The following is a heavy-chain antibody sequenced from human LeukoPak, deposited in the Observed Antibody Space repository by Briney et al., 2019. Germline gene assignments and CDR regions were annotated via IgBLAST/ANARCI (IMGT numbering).Heavy chain of an antibody. J-gene: IGHJ6*02. D-gene: IGHD5-18*01. Sequence: PGGSLRLSCAASGFTFSSYAMSWVRQAPGKGLEWVSAISGSGGSTYYADSVKSRFTISRDNSKNTLYLQMNSLRAEDTAVYYCAKGAGYSYGYYYYYGMDVWGQGTTVTVSS. CDR3: AKGAGYSYGYYYYYGMDV. CDR2: ISGSGGST. V-gene: IGHV3-23*01. CDR1: GFTFSSYA.